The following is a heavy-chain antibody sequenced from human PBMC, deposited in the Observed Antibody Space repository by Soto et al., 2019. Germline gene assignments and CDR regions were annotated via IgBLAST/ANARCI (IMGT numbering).Heavy chain of an antibody. J-gene: IGHJ5*02. V-gene: IGHV4-31*03. Sequence: QVQLQESGPGLVKPSQTLSLTCTVSGGSINTGGYYWGWIRHLPGEGLEWIGHIFYTGTAYYNPSLRGRVTVSIDTSANQFSLHMYSVTAADTAMYYCARRLDDTPETFFNWFDPWGQGILVTVSS. CDR3: ARRLDDTPETFFNWFDP. CDR2: IFYTGTA. CDR1: GGSINTGGYY. D-gene: IGHD2-15*01.